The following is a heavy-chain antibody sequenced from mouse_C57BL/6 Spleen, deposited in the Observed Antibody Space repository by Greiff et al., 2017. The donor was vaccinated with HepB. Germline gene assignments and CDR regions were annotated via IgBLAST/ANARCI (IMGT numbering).Heavy chain of an antibody. Sequence: QVQLQQPGAELVKPGASVKMSCKASGYTFTSYWITWVKQRPGQGLEWIGDIYPGSGSTNYNEKFKSKATLTVDTSSSTAYMQLSSLTSEDSAVYYCASSVQLRLRFAYWGQGTLVTVSA. CDR3: ASSVQLRLRFAY. CDR1: GYTFTSYW. V-gene: IGHV1-55*01. CDR2: IYPGSGST. J-gene: IGHJ3*01. D-gene: IGHD3-2*02.